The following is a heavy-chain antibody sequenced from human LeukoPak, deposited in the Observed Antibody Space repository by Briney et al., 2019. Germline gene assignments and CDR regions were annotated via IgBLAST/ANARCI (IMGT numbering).Heavy chain of an antibody. CDR2: ISNTGDII. Sequence: PAGSLRLSCAASGFTFSHYEMNWVWQAPGKGLEWISHISNTGDIIHYADSVEGRFTISRDNAKNSLYLQMNSLRAEDTAVYYCAREILIYYGSGRYYSGSYWGQGTLVTVSS. V-gene: IGHV3-48*03. CDR1: GFTFSHYE. D-gene: IGHD3-10*01. CDR3: AREILIYYGSGRYYSGSY. J-gene: IGHJ4*02.